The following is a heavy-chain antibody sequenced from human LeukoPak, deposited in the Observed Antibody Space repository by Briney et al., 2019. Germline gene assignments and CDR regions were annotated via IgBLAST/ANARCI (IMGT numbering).Heavy chain of an antibody. CDR3: ARDPLYRDMDV. Sequence: SETLSLTCTVSGGSISSYHWSWIRQPPGKGLEWIGNIYYSGITNYNPSLKSRVTISVDTSKNQFSLKLSSVIAADTAVYFCARDPLYRDMDVWGQGTTVTVSS. CDR1: GGSISSYH. V-gene: IGHV4-59*01. J-gene: IGHJ6*02. CDR2: IYYSGIT. D-gene: IGHD1-26*01.